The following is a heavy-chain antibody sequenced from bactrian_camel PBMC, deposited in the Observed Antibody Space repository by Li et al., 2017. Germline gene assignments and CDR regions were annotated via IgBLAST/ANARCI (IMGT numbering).Heavy chain of an antibody. V-gene: IGHV3S5*01. CDR1: GFTFSSYD. D-gene: IGHD5*01. CDR3: ANLVGWVLDTY. J-gene: IGHJ4*01. CDR2: IKNDGTVT. Sequence: HVQLVESGGGLVQPGGSLTLSCAASGFTFSSYDMAWVRQPPGKGLEWVSGIKNDGTVTDYQGSVEGRFTVSRDNAKNTLYLQLNSLKTEDTAMYYCANLVGWVLDTYWGQGTQVTVS.